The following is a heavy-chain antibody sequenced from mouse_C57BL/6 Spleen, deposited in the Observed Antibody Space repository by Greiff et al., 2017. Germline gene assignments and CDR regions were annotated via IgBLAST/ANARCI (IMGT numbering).Heavy chain of an antibody. CDR2: IDPSDSYT. V-gene: IGHV1-69*01. CDR1: GYTFTSYW. D-gene: IGHD1-1*01. J-gene: IGHJ1*03. Sequence: QVQLQQPGAELVMPGASVKLSCKASGYTFTSYWMHWVKQRPGQGLEWIGEIDPSDSYTNSNQKFKGKSTLTVDKSSSTAYMQLSSLTSEDSAVYYCARRGTTSPWYFDVWGTGTTVTVSS. CDR3: ARRGTTSPWYFDV.